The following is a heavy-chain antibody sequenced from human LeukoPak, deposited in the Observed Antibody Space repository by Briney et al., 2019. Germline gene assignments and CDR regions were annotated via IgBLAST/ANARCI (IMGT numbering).Heavy chain of an antibody. CDR2: IYYSGST. Sequence: TSETLSLTCTVSGGSISSSSYYWGWIRQPPGKGLEWIGYIYYSGSTNYNPSLKSRVTISVDTSKNQFSLKLSSVTAADTAVYYCARAGIILYGAFDIWGQGTMVTVSS. J-gene: IGHJ3*02. V-gene: IGHV4-61*05. CDR3: ARAGIILYGAFDI. CDR1: GGSISSSSYY. D-gene: IGHD1-14*01.